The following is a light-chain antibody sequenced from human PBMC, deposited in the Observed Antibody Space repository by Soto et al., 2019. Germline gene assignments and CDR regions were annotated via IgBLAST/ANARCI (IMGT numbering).Light chain of an antibody. V-gene: IGLV2-14*01. J-gene: IGLJ2*01. CDR3: SSYTSSTSVI. CDR2: EVS. CDR1: SSDVGGYNY. Sequence: QSVLTQPASVSGSPGQSITISCTGTSSDVGGYNYVSWYQQHPGKAPKLMISEVSNRPSGVSNHFSGSKSGNTASLTISGLQAEDEADYYCSSYTSSTSVIFGGGTKLTVL.